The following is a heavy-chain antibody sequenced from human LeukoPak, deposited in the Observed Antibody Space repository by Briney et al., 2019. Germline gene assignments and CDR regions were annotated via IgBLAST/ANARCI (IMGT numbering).Heavy chain of an antibody. J-gene: IGHJ4*02. V-gene: IGHV4-39*01. CDR1: GGSISSSSYY. CDR3: ARPGNPQTSEDYFDY. CDR2: IYYSGST. Sequence: PSDTLSLTCTVSGGSISSSSYYWGWIRQPPGKGLEWIGSIYYSGSTYYNPSLKSRVTISVDTSKNQFSLKLSSVTAADTAVYYCARPGNPQTSEDYFDYWGQGTLVTVSS.